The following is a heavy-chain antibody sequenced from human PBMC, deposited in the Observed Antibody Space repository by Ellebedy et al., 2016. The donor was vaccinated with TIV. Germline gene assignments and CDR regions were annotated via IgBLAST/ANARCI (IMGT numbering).Heavy chain of an antibody. CDR1: GGSVSSGSYY. CDR2: IYYSGST. V-gene: IGHV4-61*01. D-gene: IGHD2-15*01. J-gene: IGHJ5*02. CDR3: ARCTVAATPLSWFDP. Sequence: SETLSLXXTVSGGSVSSGSYYWSWIRQPPGKGLEWIGYIYYSGSTNYNPSLKSRVTISVDTSKNQFSLKLSSVTAADTAVYYCARCTVAATPLSWFDPWGQGTLVTVSS.